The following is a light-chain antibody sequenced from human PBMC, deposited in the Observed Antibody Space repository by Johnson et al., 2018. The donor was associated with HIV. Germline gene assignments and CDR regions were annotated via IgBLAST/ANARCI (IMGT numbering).Light chain of an antibody. CDR3: AALDDSLNGFYV. CDR2: RNN. Sequence: QSVLTQPPSVSAAPGQKVTISCSGISSNIGNNYVSWYQQLPGTAPKLLIYRNNQRPSGVPDRFSGSQSGTSASLAISGLQAEDEADYYCAALDDSLNGFYVFGSGTRLTVL. V-gene: IGLV1-47*01. CDR1: SSNIGNNY. J-gene: IGLJ1*01.